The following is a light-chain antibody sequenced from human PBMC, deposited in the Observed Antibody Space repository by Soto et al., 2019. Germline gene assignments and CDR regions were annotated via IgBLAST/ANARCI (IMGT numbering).Light chain of an antibody. CDR2: DAS. J-gene: IGKJ3*01. V-gene: IGKV3-11*01. CDR1: ESTSGY. CDR3: QQRSNI. Sequence: EIVLTQSPATLSLSPGERATLSCRASESTSGYLAWYQQKPGQAPRLLIYDASNRATGIPARFSGSGSGTDVTLTISSLEPEDFAVYYCQQRSNIFGPGTKVDIQ.